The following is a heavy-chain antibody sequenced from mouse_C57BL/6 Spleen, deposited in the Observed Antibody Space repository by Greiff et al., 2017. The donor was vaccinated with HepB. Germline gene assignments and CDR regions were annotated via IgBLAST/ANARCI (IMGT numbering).Heavy chain of an antibody. V-gene: IGHV1-20*01. CDR2: INPYNGDT. CDR1: GYSFTGYF. Sequence: EVQLQQSGPELVKPGDSVKISCKASGYSFTGYFMNWVMQSHGKSLEWIGRINPYNGDTFYNQKFKGKATLTVDKSSSTAHMELRSLTSEDSAVYYSARDGYYEGYYAMDYWGQGTSVTVSS. CDR3: ARDGYYEGYYAMDY. J-gene: IGHJ4*01. D-gene: IGHD2-3*01.